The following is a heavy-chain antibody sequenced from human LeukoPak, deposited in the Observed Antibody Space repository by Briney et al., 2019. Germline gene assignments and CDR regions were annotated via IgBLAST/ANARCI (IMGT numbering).Heavy chain of an antibody. CDR2: IKEDGSER. CDR1: AFIFSGHW. V-gene: IGHV3-7*03. Sequence: GGSLRLSCEGSAFIFSGHWMNWVRQTPGKGREWVASIKEDGSERQYVDSVKGRFSISRDNTKNSLYLQMNSLRVEDTAVFYCARDQYDTWSRRGNFDSWGQGTLVIVSS. D-gene: IGHD3-3*01. CDR3: ARDQYDTWSRRGNFDS. J-gene: IGHJ4*02.